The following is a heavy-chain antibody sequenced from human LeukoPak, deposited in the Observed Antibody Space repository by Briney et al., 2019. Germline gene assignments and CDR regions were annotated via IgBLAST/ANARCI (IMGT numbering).Heavy chain of an antibody. D-gene: IGHD6-13*01. CDR1: GYTFTSFG. Sequence: ASVKVSCKASGYTFTSFGISWVRQAPRQGLEWVGWISAYDGNTNYAQRFQDRVTMTTDTSTTTAYMELRSLRSDDTAVYYCARDKVIASAGTPNWFDPWGQGTLVTVSS. V-gene: IGHV1-18*01. CDR3: ARDKVIASAGTPNWFDP. J-gene: IGHJ5*02. CDR2: ISAYDGNT.